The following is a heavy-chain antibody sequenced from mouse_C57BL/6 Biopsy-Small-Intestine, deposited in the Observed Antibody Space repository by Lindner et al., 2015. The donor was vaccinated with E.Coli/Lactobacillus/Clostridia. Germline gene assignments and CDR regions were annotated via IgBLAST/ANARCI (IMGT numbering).Heavy chain of an antibody. Sequence: VQLQESGGGLVKPGGSLKLSCAASGFTFSDFGMHWVRQAPEKGLDWVAYISSGSSTIYYADTVKGRFTISRDNAKNTLFLQMTSLRSEDTAMYYCARWGLSPLHAMDYWGQGTSVTVSS. D-gene: IGHD2-2*01. CDR3: ARWGLSPLHAMDY. V-gene: IGHV5-17*01. CDR2: ISSGSSTI. J-gene: IGHJ4*01. CDR1: GFTFSDFG.